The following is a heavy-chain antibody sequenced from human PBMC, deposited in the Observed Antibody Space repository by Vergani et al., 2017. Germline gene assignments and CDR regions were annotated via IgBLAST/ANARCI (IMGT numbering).Heavy chain of an antibody. CDR1: GFTFSSYW. V-gene: IGHV3-74*01. CDR3: AREVDTAMPPGAAGYYYYGMDV. J-gene: IGHJ6*02. D-gene: IGHD5-18*01. CDR2: INSDGSST. Sequence: EVQLVESGGVVVQPGGSLRLSCAASGFTFSSYWMHWVRQAPGKGLVWVSRINSDGSSTSYADSVKGRFTISRDNAKNTLYLQMNSLRAEDTAVYYCAREVDTAMPPGAAGYYYYGMDVWGQGTTVTVSS.